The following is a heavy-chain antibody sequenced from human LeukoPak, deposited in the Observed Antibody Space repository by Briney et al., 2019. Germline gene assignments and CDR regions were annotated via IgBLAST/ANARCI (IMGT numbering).Heavy chain of an antibody. CDR2: IAPSDSYT. V-gene: IGHV5-10-1*01. J-gene: IGHJ5*02. Sequence: GESLKISCKVSGYSFPSYWITWVRQVPGKGLEWMGRIAPSDSYTNYNPSFEGHVTMSAKKSITTVYLQWSSLKASDTAMYYCVRQPPGVYDTTQNWFDPWGQGTLVTVSS. CDR1: GYSFPSYW. CDR3: VRQPPGVYDTTQNWFDP. D-gene: IGHD3-22*01.